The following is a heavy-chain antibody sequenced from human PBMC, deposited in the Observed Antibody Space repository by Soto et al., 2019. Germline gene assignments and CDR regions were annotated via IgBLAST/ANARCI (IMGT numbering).Heavy chain of an antibody. CDR1: GYRFTGYW. CDR2: IYPGYSDT. Sequence: PGESLKISCKGSGYRFTGYWIGWVRQMPGKGREWMGSIYPGYSDTRYSPSFQGQVTISADKSISTAYLQWSSLKASDTAMYYCARRQSYCGGDCYYYFDYWGQGTLVTVSS. V-gene: IGHV5-51*01. D-gene: IGHD2-21*02. J-gene: IGHJ4*02. CDR3: ARRQSYCGGDCYYYFDY.